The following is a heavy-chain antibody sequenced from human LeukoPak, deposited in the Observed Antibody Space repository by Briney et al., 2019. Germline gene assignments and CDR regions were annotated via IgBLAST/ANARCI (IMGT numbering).Heavy chain of an antibody. V-gene: IGHV3-23*01. J-gene: IGHJ4*02. CDR2: ISGSGSSS. D-gene: IGHD3-9*01. CDR3: AKAEGYDILTGLDY. Sequence: GGSLRLSCAASGFTFSSYAMSWVRQAPGKGLEWVSGISGSGSSSHHADSVKGRFTISRDNSKNTLYLQMNSLRTEDTAVYYCAKAEGYDILTGLDYWGQGTLVTVSS. CDR1: GFTFSSYA.